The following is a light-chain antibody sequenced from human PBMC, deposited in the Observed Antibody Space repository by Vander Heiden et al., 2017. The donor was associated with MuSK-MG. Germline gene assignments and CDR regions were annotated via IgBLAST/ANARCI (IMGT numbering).Light chain of an antibody. CDR3: HQYGSSPWT. Sequence: EIVLTQSPDTLSLSPGERATLSCRASQSVSSNYLAWYQQKPGQAPRLLIYSASSRATGIPHRISGSGSGTDLTLAISRLEPEDFAVYYCHQYGSSPWTFGQGTKVEIK. V-gene: IGKV3-20*01. CDR1: QSVSSNY. CDR2: SAS. J-gene: IGKJ1*01.